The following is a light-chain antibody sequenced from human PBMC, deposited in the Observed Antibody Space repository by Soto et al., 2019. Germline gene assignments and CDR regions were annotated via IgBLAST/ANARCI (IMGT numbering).Light chain of an antibody. CDR3: QKYDSDPRT. V-gene: IGKV1-33*01. Sequence: DIQMTQSPSSLSASVGDRVTITCQASQDIRYYLNWYQHKPGKAPKLLIYDASTLETGVPSRFSGSGSGTDFTLTISSLQPEDVATYYCQKYDSDPRTFGQGTKVDIK. J-gene: IGKJ1*01. CDR2: DAS. CDR1: QDIRYY.